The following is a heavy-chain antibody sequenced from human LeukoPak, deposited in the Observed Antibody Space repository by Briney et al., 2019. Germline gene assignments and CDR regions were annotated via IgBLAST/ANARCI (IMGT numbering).Heavy chain of an antibody. J-gene: IGHJ5*02. D-gene: IGHD2-2*02. V-gene: IGHV4-39*01. CDR1: GGSISGSSYY. CDR2: IYYSGST. Sequence: PSETLSLTCTVSGGSISGSSYYWGWIRQPPGKGLEWIGSIYYSGSTYYNPSLKSRVTISVDTSKNQFSLKLSSVTAADTAVYYCARHRPYTVPHPTGGWFDPWGQGTLVTVSS. CDR3: ARHRPYTVPHPTGGWFDP.